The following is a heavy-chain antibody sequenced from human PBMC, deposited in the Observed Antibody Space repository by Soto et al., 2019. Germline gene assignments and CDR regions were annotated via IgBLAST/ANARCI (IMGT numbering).Heavy chain of an antibody. CDR3: ARGLFSGTCYSGGWYFFDY. CDR2: INDSGSA. Sequence: QVQLQQWGAGLLKPSETLSLTCAVYGGSFSGYTWTWIRQSPGKGLEWIGQINDSGSANYNPSLKSRVTISVGTSNNEFFLDLTSVTAADTAVYFCARGLFSGTCYSGGWYFFDYWGQGTLVTVSS. D-gene: IGHD2-15*01. V-gene: IGHV4-34*01. CDR1: GGSFSGYT. J-gene: IGHJ4*02.